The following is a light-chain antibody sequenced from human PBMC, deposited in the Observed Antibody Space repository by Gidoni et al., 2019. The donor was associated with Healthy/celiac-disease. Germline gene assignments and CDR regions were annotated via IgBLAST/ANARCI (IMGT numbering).Light chain of an antibody. J-gene: IGLJ3*02. Sequence: SALTPPASVSGSPGQSITISCTGTSSDVGGYNYVSWYQQHPGKAPKLMIYEVSNRPSGVSNRFSGSKSGNTASLTISGLQAEDEADYYCSSYTSSSTLLFGGGTKLTVL. CDR1: SSDVGGYNY. V-gene: IGLV2-14*01. CDR2: EVS. CDR3: SSYTSSSTLL.